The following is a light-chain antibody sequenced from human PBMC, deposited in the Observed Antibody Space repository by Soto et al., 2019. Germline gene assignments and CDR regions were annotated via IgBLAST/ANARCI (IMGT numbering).Light chain of an antibody. V-gene: IGKV3-15*01. J-gene: IGKJ1*01. CDR2: GAS. CDR3: QQYNNGWT. Sequence: EIVMTQSPATLSVSPGERATLSCRASQSVSSNLAWYQQKPGQAPRLLIYGASTRATGIPARYSGSGSGTEFNLTISSRLSEDFAVYYCQQYNNGWTVGKGTNVEIK. CDR1: QSVSSN.